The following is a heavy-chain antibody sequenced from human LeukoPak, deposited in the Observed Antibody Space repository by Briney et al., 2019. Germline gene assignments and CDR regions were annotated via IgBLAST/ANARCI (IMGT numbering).Heavy chain of an antibody. CDR3: ARFPQLYTSTWLTYFQH. V-gene: IGHV3-23*01. CDR2: ISGSGGST. Sequence: QAGGSLRLSCAASGFTFSSYSMNWVRQAPGKGLECVSGISGSGGSTYYADSVKGRFTISRDNSKNTLFLQMNSLKAEDTAVYYCARFPQLYTSTWLTYFQHWGQGTPVTVSS. J-gene: IGHJ1*01. CDR1: GFTFSSYS. D-gene: IGHD6-13*01.